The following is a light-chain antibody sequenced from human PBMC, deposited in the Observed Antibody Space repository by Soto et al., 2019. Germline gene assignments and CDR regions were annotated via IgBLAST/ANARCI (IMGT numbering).Light chain of an antibody. Sequence: QSALTQPASVSGSPGQSITISCTGTSSDVGGYNYVSWYQQHPGKAPKLLISDVSNRPSGVSNRFSGSNSGSTASLTISGLLDEDEDDYYCSSYTSSSTLLYVFGTGTKLTVL. CDR3: SSYTSSSTLLYV. CDR1: SSDVGGYNY. V-gene: IGLV2-14*01. J-gene: IGLJ1*01. CDR2: DVS.